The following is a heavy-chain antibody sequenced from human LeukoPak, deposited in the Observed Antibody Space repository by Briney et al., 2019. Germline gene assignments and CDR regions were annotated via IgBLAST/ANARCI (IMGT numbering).Heavy chain of an antibody. CDR2: IYYSGST. V-gene: IGHV4-59*01. Sequence: SETLSLTCTVSAGSINSYYWSWIRQPPGKGLEWIGYIYYSGSTSYNPSLESRVTILVDMSKNQFSLKLRYVTAADTAVYYCAREVRGVGAKHDAFDIWGQGTMVTVSS. J-gene: IGHJ3*02. CDR1: AGSINSYY. D-gene: IGHD1-26*01. CDR3: AREVRGVGAKHDAFDI.